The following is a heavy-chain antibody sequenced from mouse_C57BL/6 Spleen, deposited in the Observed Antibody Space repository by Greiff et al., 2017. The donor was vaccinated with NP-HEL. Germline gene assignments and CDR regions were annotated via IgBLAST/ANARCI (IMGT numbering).Heavy chain of an antibody. Sequence: VQLQQSGPELVKPGASVKMSCKASGYTFTDYNMHWVKQSHGKSLEWIGYINPNNGGTSYNQKFKGKATLTVNKSSSTAYMELRSLTSEDSAVYYCASYYYGSSYWFAYWGQGTLVTVSA. CDR2: INPNNGGT. D-gene: IGHD1-1*01. CDR3: ASYYYGSSYWFAY. V-gene: IGHV1-22*01. J-gene: IGHJ3*01. CDR1: GYTFTDYN.